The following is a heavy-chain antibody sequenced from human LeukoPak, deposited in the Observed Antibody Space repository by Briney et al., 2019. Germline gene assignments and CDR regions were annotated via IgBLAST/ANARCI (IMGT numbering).Heavy chain of an antibody. CDR3: ARGYDILTGYYTASY. D-gene: IGHD3-9*01. V-gene: IGHV3-48*03. Sequence: QPGGSLRLSCAASGFTFSSYEMNWVRQAPGKGLEWVSYISSSGSTIYYADSVKGRFTISRDNAKNSLYLQMNSLRAEDTAVYYCARGYDILTGYYTASYWGQGTLVTVSS. CDR1: GFTFSSYE. CDR2: ISSSGSTI. J-gene: IGHJ4*02.